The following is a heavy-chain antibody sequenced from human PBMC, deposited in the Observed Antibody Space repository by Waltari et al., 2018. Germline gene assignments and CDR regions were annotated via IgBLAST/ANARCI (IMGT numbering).Heavy chain of an antibody. J-gene: IGHJ3*02. CDR2: MFPKSVNT. CDR1: GYTFASYD. V-gene: IGHV1-8*01. Sequence: QGKLVQSGAEVKKPGASVRVSCEASGYTFASYDINWVRQAAGQGPEWMGWMFPKSVNTGYAEKFQGRLTMTRNISTNTAYMELSSLRSEDTAIYYCAREGYDFREAYNAFDIWGQGTMVTVSS. CDR3: AREGYDFREAYNAFDI. D-gene: IGHD3-3*01.